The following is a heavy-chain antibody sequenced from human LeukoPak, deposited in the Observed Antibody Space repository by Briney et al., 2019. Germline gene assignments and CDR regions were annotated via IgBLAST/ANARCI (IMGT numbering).Heavy chain of an antibody. CDR3: TGNYYGSGSYADFDC. V-gene: IGHV3-73*01. Sequence: AGGCLRLSCAASGFTFSGSALHWVRQASGKGLEWFGRFSSTANGYATAYAASVKGRFTISRDDSNNTAYLQIDSLKTEDTAVYYCTGNYYGSGSYADFDCWGQGTLVTVSS. J-gene: IGHJ4*02. D-gene: IGHD3-10*01. CDR1: GFTFSGSA. CDR2: FSSTANGYAT.